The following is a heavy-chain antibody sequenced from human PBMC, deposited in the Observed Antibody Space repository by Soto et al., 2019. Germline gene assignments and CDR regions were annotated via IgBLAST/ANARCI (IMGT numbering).Heavy chain of an antibody. CDR1: GYYFSTEL. Sequence: GESLKISCQGYGYYFSTELIGWVRQMPEKGLEWMGVIYPADSDTRYSPSFQGQVTISEDTSKKQFSLELRFVTAADTAVYYCARGGLIRGVLYYWGQGTLVTVSS. CDR3: ARGGLIRGVLYY. J-gene: IGHJ4*02. CDR2: IYPADSDT. V-gene: IGHV5-51*01. D-gene: IGHD3-10*01.